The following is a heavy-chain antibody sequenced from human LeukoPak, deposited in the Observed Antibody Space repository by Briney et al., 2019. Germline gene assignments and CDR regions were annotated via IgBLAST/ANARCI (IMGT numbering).Heavy chain of an antibody. V-gene: IGHV1-2*02. CDR3: VCGSYASGDAFDI. CDR2: INPNSGGT. D-gene: IGHD1-26*01. CDR1: GYTFTGYY. J-gene: IGHJ3*02. Sequence: ASVKVSCKASGYTFTGYYMHWVRQAPGQGLEWMGWINPNSGGTNYAQKFQGRVTMTRDTSISTAYMELSRLRSDDTAVYYCVCGSYASGDAFDIWGQGTMVTVSS.